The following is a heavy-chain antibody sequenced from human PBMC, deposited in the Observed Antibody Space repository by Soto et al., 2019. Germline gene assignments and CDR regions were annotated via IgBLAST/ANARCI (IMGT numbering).Heavy chain of an antibody. D-gene: IGHD3-22*01. J-gene: IGHJ3*01. Sequence: QVQLIQSEAEVKKPRSSVRVSCTASGGIFGSHGFSWVRQAPGQRLEWVGGFIPIFRTLTYTEKFQARVRIAADASTNTVYLDLSSLTSEDTALYYCVRDRRIYYSDPHDEFVASDYEVWGQGTMVSVSS. V-gene: IGHV1-69*01. CDR1: GGIFGSHG. CDR2: FIPIFRTL. CDR3: VRDRRIYYSDPHDEFVASDYEV.